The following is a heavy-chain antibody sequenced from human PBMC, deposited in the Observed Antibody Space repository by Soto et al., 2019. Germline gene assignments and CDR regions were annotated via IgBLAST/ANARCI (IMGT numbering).Heavy chain of an antibody. CDR3: ARVTYYDFCSPSGVVTNCPRKWFDP. CDR2: IIPIFGTA. V-gene: IGHV1-69*13. CDR1: GGTFSSYA. D-gene: IGHD3-3*01. J-gene: IGHJ5*02. Sequence: ASVKVSCKASGGTFSSYAISWVRQAPGQGLEWMGGIIPIFGTANYAQKFQGRVTITADESTSTAYMELSSLRSEDTAVYYCARVTYYDFCSPSGVVTNCPRKWFDPWGQGTLVTVSS.